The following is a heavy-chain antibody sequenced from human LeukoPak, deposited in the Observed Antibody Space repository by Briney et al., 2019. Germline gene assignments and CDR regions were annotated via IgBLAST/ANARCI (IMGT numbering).Heavy chain of an antibody. V-gene: IGHV3-48*04. CDR1: GFTFSNYW. J-gene: IGHJ4*02. D-gene: IGHD6-19*01. CDR2: ISSSGSTI. CDR3: ARDRSQWLASYFFDY. Sequence: GGSLRLSCAASGFTFSNYWMIWVRQAPGKGLEWVSHISSSGSTIYYADSVKGRFTISRDNAKNSLYLQMNSLRAEDTAVYYCARDRSQWLASYFFDYWGQGTLVTVSS.